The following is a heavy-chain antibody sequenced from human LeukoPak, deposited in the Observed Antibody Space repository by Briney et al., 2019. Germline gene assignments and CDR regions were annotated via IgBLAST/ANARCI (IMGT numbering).Heavy chain of an antibody. Sequence: PSETLSLTCNAYDGSFSGYYCSWIRQPPGKGLEWIGEISHSGSANYNPSLKSRVTILLDTSKNQFSLNLSSVTAADTAVYYCARRPRGVIIKTWFDSWGQGTLVTVSS. CDR1: DGSFSGYY. CDR2: ISHSGSA. V-gene: IGHV4-34*01. D-gene: IGHD3-10*01. CDR3: ARRPRGVIIKTWFDS. J-gene: IGHJ5*01.